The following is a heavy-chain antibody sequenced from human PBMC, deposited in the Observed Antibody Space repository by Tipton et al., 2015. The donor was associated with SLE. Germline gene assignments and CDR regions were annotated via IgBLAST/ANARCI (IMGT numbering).Heavy chain of an antibody. D-gene: IGHD6-13*01. CDR2: MRHSGIT. Sequence: GLVKPSETLSLTCSVSGASISTYYWGWIRQAPGKGLEWVGCMRHSGITNYNPSLKSRVTMSVDTSKNQLSLSLNSVTAADTAVYFCARGGWDSNSCQDFDRWGQGTLVTVSS. CDR3: ARGGWDSNSCQDFDR. CDR1: GASISTYY. V-gene: IGHV4-59*01. J-gene: IGHJ4*02.